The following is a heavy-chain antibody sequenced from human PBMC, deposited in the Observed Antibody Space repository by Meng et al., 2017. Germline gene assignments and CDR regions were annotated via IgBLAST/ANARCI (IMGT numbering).Heavy chain of an antibody. CDR3: ARGLYDILTGYSIANFDY. CDR2: ISSSGSTI. D-gene: IGHD3-9*01. V-gene: IGHV3-48*03. CDR1: GFTFSSYE. Sequence: GGSQRLSCAASGFTFSSYEMNWVRQAPGKGLEWVSYISSSGSTIYYADSVKGRFTISRDNAKNSLYLQMNSLRAEDTAVYYCARGLYDILTGYSIANFDYWGQGTLVTVSS. J-gene: IGHJ4*02.